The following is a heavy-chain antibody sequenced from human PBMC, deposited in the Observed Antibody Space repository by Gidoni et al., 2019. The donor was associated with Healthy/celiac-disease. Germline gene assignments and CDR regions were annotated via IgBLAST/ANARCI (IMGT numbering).Heavy chain of an antibody. D-gene: IGHD1-7*01. CDR1: GYTVTGYY. V-gene: IGHV1-2*02. CDR2: INPNLGGT. Sequence: QVQLVQSGAEVKKPGASVKVSCKASGYTVTGYYMHWVRQAPGQGLEGMGWINPNLGGTHYAQQFQGRVTMTRDTSISTAYMELSRLRSDDTAVYYCAREGGITGTIDYWGQGTLVTVSS. CDR3: AREGGITGTIDY. J-gene: IGHJ4*02.